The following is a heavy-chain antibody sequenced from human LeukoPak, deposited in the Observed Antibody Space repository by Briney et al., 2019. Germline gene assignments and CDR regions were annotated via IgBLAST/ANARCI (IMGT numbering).Heavy chain of an antibody. V-gene: IGHV3-74*03. J-gene: IGHJ4*02. D-gene: IGHD6-13*01. CDR1: GFTFSSNY. Sequence: GGALRLSCAASGFTFSSNYMHWVRQAPGKGLVWVSRINIDGSDTTYADFVKGRFTISRDNAKNTLYLEMNSLRAEDTAVYYCAIPTGYTVGDYWVQGTLVTASS. CDR3: AIPTGYTVGDY. CDR2: INIDGSDT.